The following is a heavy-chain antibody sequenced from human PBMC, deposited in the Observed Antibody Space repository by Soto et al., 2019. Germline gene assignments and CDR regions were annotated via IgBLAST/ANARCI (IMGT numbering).Heavy chain of an antibody. V-gene: IGHV3-72*01. CDR3: ARDASRGY. CDR2: SRNRANSFTT. J-gene: IGHJ4*02. Sequence: EVQLVESGGDLVRPGGSLRLSCAASGFTFSDHYMDWVRQAPGKGLEWVARSRNRANSFTTAYAASVQGRFTISRDDSKNSLYLQMNSLKTEDTAVYYCARDASRGYWGQGTLVTVSS. CDR1: GFTFSDHY.